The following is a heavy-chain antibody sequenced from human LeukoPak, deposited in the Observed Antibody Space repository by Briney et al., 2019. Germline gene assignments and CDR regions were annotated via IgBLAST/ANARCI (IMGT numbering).Heavy chain of an antibody. D-gene: IGHD6-13*01. CDR2: INPNSGGT. Sequence: ASVKVSCKVSGYTLTELSMHWVRQAPGQGLEWMGWINPNSGGTNYAQKFQGWVTMTRDTSISTAYMELSRLRSDDTAVYYCARSRIAAAGWFDPWGQGTLVTVSS. CDR1: GYTLTELS. J-gene: IGHJ5*02. CDR3: ARSRIAAAGWFDP. V-gene: IGHV1-2*04.